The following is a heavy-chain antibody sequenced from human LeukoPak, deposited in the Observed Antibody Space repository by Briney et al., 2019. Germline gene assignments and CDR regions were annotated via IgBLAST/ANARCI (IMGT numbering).Heavy chain of an antibody. J-gene: IGHJ5*02. V-gene: IGHV4-4*07. CDR1: GGSISSYY. CDR3: ARLKDLWFDP. CDR2: IYTSGST. Sequence: SETLSLTCTVSGGSISSYYWSWIRQPAGKGLEWIGRIYTSGSTNYNASLKSRVSMSVDTSKSQFSLKLTSVTAADTAVYYCARLKDLWFDPWGQGTLVTVSS.